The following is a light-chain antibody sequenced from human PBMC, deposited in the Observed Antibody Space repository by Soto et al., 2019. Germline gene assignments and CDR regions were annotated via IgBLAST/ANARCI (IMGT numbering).Light chain of an antibody. CDR2: WAS. CDR3: QQYHSDPIT. Sequence: DIVMTQSPDSLAVSLGERATINCKSSQSLLSSSKNYLAWFQQKPGQPPKLLIYWASTRESGVPERFSGSGSETDFTLTISSXQAEDVAVYYCQQYHSDPITFGQGTRLEIK. CDR1: QSLLSSSKNY. V-gene: IGKV4-1*01. J-gene: IGKJ5*01.